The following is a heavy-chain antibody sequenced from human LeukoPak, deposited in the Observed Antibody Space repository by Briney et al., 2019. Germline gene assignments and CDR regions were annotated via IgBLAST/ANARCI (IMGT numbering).Heavy chain of an antibody. CDR2: IYTSGST. D-gene: IGHD2-15*01. J-gene: IGHJ5*02. CDR3: ARGYCSGGSCYRSNWFNP. CDR1: GGSISSGSYY. V-gene: IGHV4-61*02. Sequence: SQTLSLTCTVSGGSISSGSYYWSWIRQPAGKGLEWIGRIYTSGSTNYNPSLKSRVTISVDTSKNQFSLKLSSVTAADTAVYYCARGYCSGGSCYRSNWFNPWGQGTLVTVSS.